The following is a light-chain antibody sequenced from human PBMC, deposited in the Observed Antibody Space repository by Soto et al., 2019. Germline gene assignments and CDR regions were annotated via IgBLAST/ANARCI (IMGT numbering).Light chain of an antibody. CDR2: EVT. Sequence: QSVLTQPPSASGSPGQSVTISCTGTSSDVGAYNYVSWYQQHPGKAPKLMIYEVTKRPSGVPDRFSGSKSGNTASLTVSGLQAEDEADYYCSSYADSISVLFGGGTKGTVL. V-gene: IGLV2-8*01. J-gene: IGLJ3*02. CDR1: SSDVGAYNY. CDR3: SSYADSISVL.